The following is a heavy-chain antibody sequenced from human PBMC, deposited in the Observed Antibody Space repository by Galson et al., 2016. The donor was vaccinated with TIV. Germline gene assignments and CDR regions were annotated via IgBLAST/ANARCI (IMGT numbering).Heavy chain of an antibody. CDR3: AKVPSSGFSYYYGWDV. Sequence: SLRLSCAASGFTFSSHAMTWVRQAPGKGLEWVSAISGSGATTHYADSVMGRFTISRDNSKNTLYVQMDSLRAEDTALYYCAKVPSSGFSYYYGWDVLGQGTTVTVS. CDR1: GFTFSSHA. D-gene: IGHD3-10*01. CDR2: ISGSGATT. J-gene: IGHJ6*02. V-gene: IGHV3-23*01.